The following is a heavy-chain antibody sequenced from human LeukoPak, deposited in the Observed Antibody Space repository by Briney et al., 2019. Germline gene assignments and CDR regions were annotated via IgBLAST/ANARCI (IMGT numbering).Heavy chain of an antibody. CDR1: GLTFTDYA. V-gene: IGHV3-30-3*01. J-gene: IGHJ4*02. CDR2: ISHDGTKK. D-gene: IGHD3-10*01. Sequence: GGSLRLSCAASGLTFTDYAMHWVRQAPGKGLEWMAVISHDGTKKDYADSVKGRFTISRDSSNNALYLQMDSLRAEDTAVYYCARDKIYRGSGSCLDYWGQGTLVTVSS. CDR3: ARDKIYRGSGSCLDY.